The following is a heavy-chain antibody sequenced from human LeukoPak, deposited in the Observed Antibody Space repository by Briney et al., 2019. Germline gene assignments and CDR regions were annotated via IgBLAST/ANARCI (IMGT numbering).Heavy chain of an antibody. CDR2: ISGSGGST. Sequence: GGSLRLSCAASGFTFSSYAMSWVRQAPGKGLEWVSAISGSGGSTYYADSVKGRFTISRDNSKNTLYLQMNSLRAEDTAVYYCAKVRTGTGSLAYHFDYWGQGTLVTVSS. CDR1: GFTFSSYA. CDR3: AKVRTGTGSLAYHFDY. V-gene: IGHV3-23*01. J-gene: IGHJ4*02. D-gene: IGHD1-7*01.